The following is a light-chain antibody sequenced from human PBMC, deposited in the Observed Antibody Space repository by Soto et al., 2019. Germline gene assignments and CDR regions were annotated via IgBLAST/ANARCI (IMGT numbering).Light chain of an antibody. CDR2: EVI. Sequence: QSALTQPASVSGSPGQSITISCTGSSSDVGGYNYVSWYQQHPGKAPKLMIYEVINRPSGVSSRFSGSKSGNTASLTISGLQAEDEADYYCCSYTSSDTHLVFGGGTTLTVL. V-gene: IGLV2-14*01. CDR3: CSYTSSDTHLV. CDR1: SSDVGGYNY. J-gene: IGLJ3*02.